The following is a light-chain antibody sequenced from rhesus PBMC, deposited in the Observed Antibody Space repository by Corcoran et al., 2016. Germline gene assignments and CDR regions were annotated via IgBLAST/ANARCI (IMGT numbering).Light chain of an antibody. V-gene: IGKV1S12*01. CDR3: QHYYDNPFT. CDR2: AAT. Sequence: DIQMTQSPSALSASVGDRVTISCRASQNIYGNVAWVQQNPGKAPKLLIYAATSLQTGIPSRFSGSGSGTVFTLTISGLQPEDSGTYYCQHYYDNPFTFGPGTKLDIK. J-gene: IGKJ3*01. CDR1: QNIYGN.